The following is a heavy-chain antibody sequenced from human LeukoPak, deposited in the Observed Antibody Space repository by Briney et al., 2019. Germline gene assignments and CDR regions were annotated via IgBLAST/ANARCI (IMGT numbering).Heavy chain of an antibody. J-gene: IGHJ3*01. Sequence: GGSLRLSCAVSGFTFSSYSMNWVRQAPGKGLEWVSSIRSSSSYIYYADSVKGRFTITRDNAKNPVYLQMNSLRAEDTAVYYRARDPEGPPPDWGQGTMVTVSS. CDR2: IRSSSSYI. CDR1: GFTFSSYS. V-gene: IGHV3-21*01. D-gene: IGHD1-14*01. CDR3: ARDPEGPPPD.